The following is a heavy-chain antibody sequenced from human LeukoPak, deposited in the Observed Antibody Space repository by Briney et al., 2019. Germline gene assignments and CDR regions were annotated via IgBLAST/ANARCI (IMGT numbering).Heavy chain of an antibody. CDR2: IGGSGEYT. D-gene: IGHD3-22*01. V-gene: IGHV3-23*01. J-gene: IGHJ4*02. CDR3: AREGYYDSSALDY. Sequence: PGGSLRLSCAASGFSFSTYAMAWVRQAPGKGLEWVSAIGGSGEYTFYADSVKGRFTTSRDNSKNTLYLQMNSLRAGDTAVYYCAREGYYDSSALDYWGQGTLATVSS. CDR1: GFSFSTYA.